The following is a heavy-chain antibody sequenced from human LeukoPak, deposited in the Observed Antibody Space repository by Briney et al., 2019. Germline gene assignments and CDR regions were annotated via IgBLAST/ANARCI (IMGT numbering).Heavy chain of an antibody. D-gene: IGHD3-22*01. CDR1: VRPNSSHH. CDR2: IYYSGST. Sequence: SETLSLTCTGSVRPNSSHHWSWIRQPPGKGLEWIGYIYYSGSTNHNPSLKSRVTISVDTSKNQFSLKLSSVTAADTAVYYCAGRLYDSSGCFLHYYYGMVVWGKSTTVTVSS. V-gene: IGHV4-59*11. CDR3: AGRLYDSSGCFLHYYYGMVV. J-gene: IGHJ6*04.